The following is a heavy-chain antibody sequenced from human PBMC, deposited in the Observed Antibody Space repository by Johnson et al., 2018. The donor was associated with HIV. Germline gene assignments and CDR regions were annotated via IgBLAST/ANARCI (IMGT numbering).Heavy chain of an antibody. Sequence: VQLVESGGGMVQPGGSLRLSCAASGLTVSTNYMSWVRQAPGRGLEWVSVVYSDGNTYYADSVKDRFTISRDNSKNTLYLQMNSLRAEDTAVYYCARDPKRSVSYSKYSFAIWGQVTMVTVSS. CDR3: ARDPKRSVSYSKYSFAI. CDR1: GLTVSTNY. V-gene: IGHV3-66*01. CDR2: VYSDGNT. J-gene: IGHJ3*02. D-gene: IGHD3-10*01.